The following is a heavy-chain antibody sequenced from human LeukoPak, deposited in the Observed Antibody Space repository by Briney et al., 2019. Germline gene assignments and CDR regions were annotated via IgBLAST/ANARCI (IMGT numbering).Heavy chain of an antibody. Sequence: GGSLRLSCAASGFTFSSYAMSWVRQAPGKGLEWVSAISGSGGSTYYADSVKGRFTISRDSSKNTLYLQMNSLRAEDTAVYYCAKVVARTYYDSSGYFDYWGQGTLSPSPQ. V-gene: IGHV3-23*01. D-gene: IGHD3-22*01. J-gene: IGHJ4*02. CDR3: AKVVARTYYDSSGYFDY. CDR1: GFTFSSYA. CDR2: ISGSGGST.